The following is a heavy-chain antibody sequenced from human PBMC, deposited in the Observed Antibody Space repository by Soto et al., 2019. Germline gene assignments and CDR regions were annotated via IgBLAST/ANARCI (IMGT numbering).Heavy chain of an antibody. Sequence: ASVKVSCKASGYTFTGYYMHWVRQVPGQGLEWMGWINPNSGGTNYAQKFQGWVTMTRDTSISTAYMELSRLRSDDTAVYYCARWATDDAFDIWGQGTMVTVSS. CDR2: INPNSGGT. V-gene: IGHV1-2*04. CDR3: ARWATDDAFDI. CDR1: GYTFTGYY. J-gene: IGHJ3*02.